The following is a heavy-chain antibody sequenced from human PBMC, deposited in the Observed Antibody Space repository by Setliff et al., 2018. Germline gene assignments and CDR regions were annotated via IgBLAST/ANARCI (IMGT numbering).Heavy chain of an antibody. CDR1: GDSISNYY. CDR3: AASRAYTGAVEEWFLPKTFDF. D-gene: IGHD3-10*01. J-gene: IGHJ4*02. Sequence: SETLSLTCTVSGDSISNYYWNWIRQPAGKGLEWIGRIYVTESTKYNPSPKSRVTLSIDTSKNQFTLKLSSVTAADAALYYCAASRAYTGAVEEWFLPKTFDFWGQGSPVTVSS. V-gene: IGHV4-4*07. CDR2: IYVTEST.